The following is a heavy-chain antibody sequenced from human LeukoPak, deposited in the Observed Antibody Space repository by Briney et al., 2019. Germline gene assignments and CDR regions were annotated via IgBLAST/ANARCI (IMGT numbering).Heavy chain of an antibody. CDR3: ASWGWELLNYYYYYYMDV. CDR2: IKWDGGRT. J-gene: IGHJ6*03. CDR1: GFTFDDHG. V-gene: IGHV3-20*04. D-gene: IGHD1-26*01. Sequence: PGGSLRLSCAASGFTFDDHGMSWVRQAPGKGLEWVSGIKWDGGRTGYADSVKGRFTISRDNSKNSLYLQMNSLRAEDTAVYYCASWGWELLNYYYYYYMDVWGKGTTVTVSS.